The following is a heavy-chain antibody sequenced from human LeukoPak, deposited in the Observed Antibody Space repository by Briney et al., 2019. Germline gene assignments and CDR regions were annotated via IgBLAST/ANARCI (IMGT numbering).Heavy chain of an antibody. D-gene: IGHD6-13*01. V-gene: IGHV3-73*01. Sequence: GGSLKLSRAASGFTFSGSAMHWVRQASGKGLEWVGRIRSKANSYATAYAASVKGRFTISRDDSKNTAYLQMNSLKTEDTAVYYCTSVLSDSSSAKFDYWGQGALVTVSS. CDR2: IRSKANSYAT. CDR1: GFTFSGSA. J-gene: IGHJ4*02. CDR3: TSVLSDSSSAKFDY.